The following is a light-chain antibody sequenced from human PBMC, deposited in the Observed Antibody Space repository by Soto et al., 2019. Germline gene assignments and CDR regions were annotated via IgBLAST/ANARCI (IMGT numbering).Light chain of an antibody. V-gene: IGLV4-69*01. CDR2: LNSDGSH. CDR3: QTWGTGILV. Sequence: QPVLTQSPSSYTSLGASVKLSCTPSIGHSSYAIAWHQQQPEKGPRYLMKLNSDGSHSKGDGIPDRFSGSSSGAERYLTISSLQSEDEADYYCQTWGTGILVFGGGTKLTVL. J-gene: IGLJ2*01. CDR1: IGHSSYA.